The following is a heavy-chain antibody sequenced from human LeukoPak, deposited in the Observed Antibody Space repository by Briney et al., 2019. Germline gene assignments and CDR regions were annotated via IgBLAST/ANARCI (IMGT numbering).Heavy chain of an antibody. CDR1: GFTFSSYT. Sequence: GGSLRLSCAASGFTFSSYTMNWVLQAPGKGLEWVSVISAGSSHIYYADSVKGRFTISRDDAKNSLYLQMNSLRAEDTAVYYCARDGYQVPSIFGTFDPWGQGTLVTVSS. CDR2: ISAGSSHI. CDR3: ARDGYQVPSIFGTFDP. D-gene: IGHD3-3*01. J-gene: IGHJ5*02. V-gene: IGHV3-21*01.